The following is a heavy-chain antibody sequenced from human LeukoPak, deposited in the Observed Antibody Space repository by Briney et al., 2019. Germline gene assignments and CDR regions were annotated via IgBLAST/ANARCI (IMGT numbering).Heavy chain of an antibody. CDR2: IYTSGST. J-gene: IGHJ3*02. D-gene: IGHD4-23*01. Sequence: NPSETLSLTCTVSGGSISSYYWSWIRQPAGKGLEWIGRIYTSGSTNYNPSLKSRVTMSVDTSKNQFSLKVSSVTAADTAVYYCARGPQDFGGNSDYGDAFDIWGQGTMVTVSS. CDR1: GGSISSYY. V-gene: IGHV4-4*07. CDR3: ARGPQDFGGNSDYGDAFDI.